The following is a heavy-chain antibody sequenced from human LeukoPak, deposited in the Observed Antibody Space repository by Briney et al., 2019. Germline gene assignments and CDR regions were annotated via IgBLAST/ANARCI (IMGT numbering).Heavy chain of an antibody. CDR2: ISSSSSYI. CDR1: GFTFSSYS. J-gene: IGHJ4*02. CDR3: ASQVVVVISPPFDY. Sequence: PGGSLRLSCAASGFTFSSYSMNWVRQAPGKGLEWVSSISSSSSYIYYADSVKGRFTISRDNAKNSLYLQMNSPRAEDTAVYYCASQVVVVISPPFDYWGQGTLVTVSS. V-gene: IGHV3-21*01. D-gene: IGHD3-22*01.